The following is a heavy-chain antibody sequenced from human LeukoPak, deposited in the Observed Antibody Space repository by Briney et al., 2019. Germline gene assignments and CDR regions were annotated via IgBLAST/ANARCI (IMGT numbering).Heavy chain of an antibody. CDR3: ARGLSDYYYDSSGYPL. Sequence: GASVKVSCTASGYTFTGYAMNWVRQAPGQGLEWMGWINTNTGNPTYAQGFTGRFVFSLDTSVNTAYLQISGLKAEDTAVYYCARGLSDYYYDSSGYPLWGQGTLVTVSS. V-gene: IGHV7-4-1*02. CDR1: GYTFTGYA. J-gene: IGHJ4*02. D-gene: IGHD3-22*01. CDR2: INTNTGNP.